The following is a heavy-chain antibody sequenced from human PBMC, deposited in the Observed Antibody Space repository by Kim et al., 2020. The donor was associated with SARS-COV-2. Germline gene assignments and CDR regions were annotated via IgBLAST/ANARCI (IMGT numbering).Heavy chain of an antibody. V-gene: IGHV3-30*18. Sequence: GGSLRLSCAASLFTFNTYVMHWVRQAPSKGLEWVAIISYDGSKKYYADSVKGRFTISRDNSKKTLYLEMDSLRVEDTAVYYCANSRGRVELAMHHGYFQHWGQGTLVTVSS. CDR1: LFTFNTYV. CDR3: ANSRGRVELAMHHGYFQH. CDR2: ISYDGSKK. D-gene: IGHD2-2*01. J-gene: IGHJ1*01.